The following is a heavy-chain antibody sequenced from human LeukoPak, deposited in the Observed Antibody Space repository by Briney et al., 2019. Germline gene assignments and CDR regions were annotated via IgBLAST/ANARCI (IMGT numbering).Heavy chain of an antibody. Sequence: GGSLRLSCAASGFSFSSQGMHWVRQAPGKGLEWVAVISYDGSKKYYADSMKGRFTISRDNSKNTLYLQMNSLRPEDTAVCYCAKDNGGYSLSNWFDPWGQGTLVTVSS. J-gene: IGHJ5*02. CDR2: ISYDGSKK. CDR1: GFSFSSQG. CDR3: AKDNGGYSLSNWFDP. D-gene: IGHD5-18*01. V-gene: IGHV3-30*18.